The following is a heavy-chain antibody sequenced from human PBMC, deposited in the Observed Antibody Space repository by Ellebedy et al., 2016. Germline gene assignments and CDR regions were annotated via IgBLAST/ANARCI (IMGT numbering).Heavy chain of an antibody. J-gene: IGHJ6*03. CDR2: VHYSGTT. V-gene: IGHV4-31*03. D-gene: IGHD4-17*01. Sequence: SETLSLTXTVSGGAITSGPYYWSWFRHPPVKGLEWIGYVHYSGTTYYNPSLRGRVIISVDMSKKKFSLKVNSVTAADTAVYYCARERNGDYGGYYMDVWGKGTSVTVSS. CDR1: GGAITSGPYY. CDR3: ARERNGDYGGYYMDV.